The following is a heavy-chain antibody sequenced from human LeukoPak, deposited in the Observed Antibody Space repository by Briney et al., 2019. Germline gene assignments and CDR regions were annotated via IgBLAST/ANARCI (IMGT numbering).Heavy chain of an antibody. CDR1: GFTFSSYW. Sequence: GGSLRLSCAASGFTFSSYWMSWVRQAPGKGLEWVANIKQDGSEKYYVDSVKGRFTISRDNAKNSLYLQMNSLRAEDTAVYYCAGIGGYYYDSSGYDYFDYWGQGTLVTVSS. CDR3: AGIGGYYYDSSGYDYFDY. CDR2: IKQDGSEK. J-gene: IGHJ4*02. D-gene: IGHD3-22*01. V-gene: IGHV3-7*01.